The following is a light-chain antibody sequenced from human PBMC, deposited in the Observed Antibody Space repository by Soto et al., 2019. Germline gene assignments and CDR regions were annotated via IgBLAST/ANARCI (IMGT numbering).Light chain of an antibody. J-gene: IGKJ5*01. CDR1: QSVSSSY. V-gene: IGKV3-20*01. Sequence: EIVLTQSPGTLSLSPGERATLSCRASQSVSSSYLAWYQQKPGQAPRLLIYGASSRATGIPDRFSATGSETDFTLTISGLQSEDSAVYFCQQYNNWPFSFGQGTRLEIK. CDR2: GAS. CDR3: QQYNNWPFS.